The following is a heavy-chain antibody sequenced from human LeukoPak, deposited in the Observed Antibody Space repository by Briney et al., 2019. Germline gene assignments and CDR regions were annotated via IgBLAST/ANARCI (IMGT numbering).Heavy chain of an antibody. Sequence: GASVKVSCKASGYTFTSYDINWARQATGQGLEWMGWMNPNSGNTGYAQKFQGRVTMTRNTSISTAYMELSSLRSEDTAVYYCARVWARYCSSTSCQAGYWGQGTLVTVSS. D-gene: IGHD2-2*01. J-gene: IGHJ4*02. V-gene: IGHV1-8*01. CDR1: GYTFTSYD. CDR2: MNPNSGNT. CDR3: ARVWARYCSSTSCQAGY.